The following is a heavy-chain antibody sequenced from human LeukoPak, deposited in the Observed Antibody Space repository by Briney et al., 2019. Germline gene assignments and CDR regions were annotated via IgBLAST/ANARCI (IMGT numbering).Heavy chain of an antibody. CDR3: AKDGEYCSSTSCYPDYFDY. V-gene: IGHV3-23*01. Sequence: GGSLRLSCVASVFTFSSYAMNWVRQAPGKGLEWVSVISGSGGGTSYADSVKGRFTISRDNSKNTLYLQMNSLRAEDTALYFCAKDGEYCSSTSCYPDYFDYWGQGTLVTVSS. CDR1: VFTFSSYA. J-gene: IGHJ4*02. CDR2: ISGSGGGT. D-gene: IGHD2-2*01.